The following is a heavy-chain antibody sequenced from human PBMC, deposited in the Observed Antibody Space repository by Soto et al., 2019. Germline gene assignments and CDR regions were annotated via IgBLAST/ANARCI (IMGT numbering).Heavy chain of an antibody. CDR2: ISAYNGNT. CDR3: ARDSGSYYNPIYFDY. Sequence: GASVKVSCKASGYTFTSYGISWVRQAPGQGLEWMVWISAYNGNTNYAQKLQGRVTMTTDTSTSTAYMELRSLRSDDTAVYYCARDSGSYYNPIYFDYWGQGTLVTVSS. V-gene: IGHV1-18*04. CDR1: GYTFTSYG. J-gene: IGHJ4*02. D-gene: IGHD1-26*01.